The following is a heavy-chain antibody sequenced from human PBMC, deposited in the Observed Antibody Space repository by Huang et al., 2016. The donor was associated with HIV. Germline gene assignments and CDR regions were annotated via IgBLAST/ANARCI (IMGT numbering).Heavy chain of an antibody. CDR2: IYSGGTT. V-gene: IGHV3-53*01. D-gene: IGHD2-8*02. CDR1: GFTVSTNS. J-gene: IGHJ4*02. CDR3: AKEGDTGAALGY. Sequence: EVQLVESGGGLIQPGGSLRLSCAASGFTVSTNSMTWVRQAPGKGLGVVSLIYSGGTTYYADSVKGRFTISRDDSENTLYLHMTSLRAGDTAVYYCAKEGDTGAALGYWGQGTLVTVS.